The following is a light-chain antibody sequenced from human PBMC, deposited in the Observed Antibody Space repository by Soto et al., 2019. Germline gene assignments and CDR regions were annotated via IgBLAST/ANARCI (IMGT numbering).Light chain of an antibody. J-gene: IGLJ1*01. CDR2: EVS. Sequence: QAWLNPPAAVPGSPGQSITISCTGTSSDVGGYNYVSWYQQHPGKAPKLMIYEVSNRPSGVSNRFSGSKSGNTASLTISGLQAEDEADYYCSSYTSSSNHYVFGTGTKVTVL. CDR3: SSYTSSSNHYV. V-gene: IGLV2-14*01. CDR1: SSDVGGYNY.